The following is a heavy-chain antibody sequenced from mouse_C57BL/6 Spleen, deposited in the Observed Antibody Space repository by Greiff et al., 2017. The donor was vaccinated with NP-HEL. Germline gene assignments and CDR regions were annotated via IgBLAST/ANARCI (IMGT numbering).Heavy chain of an antibody. D-gene: IGHD1-1*01. Sequence: QVQLQQPGAELVRPGSSVKLSCKASGYTFTSYWMPWVKQRPIQGLEWIGNIDPSDSETHYNQKFKGKATLTVDKSSSTDYMQLSSLTSEDSAVYYCARVDYNGRGDYFDYWGQGTTLTVSS. V-gene: IGHV1-52*01. CDR2: IDPSDSET. CDR1: GYTFTSYW. CDR3: ARVDYNGRGDYFDY. J-gene: IGHJ2*01.